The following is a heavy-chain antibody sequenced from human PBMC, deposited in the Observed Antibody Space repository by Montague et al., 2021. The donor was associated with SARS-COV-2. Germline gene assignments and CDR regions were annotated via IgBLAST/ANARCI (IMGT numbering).Heavy chain of an antibody. V-gene: IGHV3-48*03. CDR2: ISYSGGIT. CDR3: VREGSGWFFDY. J-gene: IGHJ4*02. CDR1: GFTFSSYE. Sequence: CLRLSCAASGFTFSSYEMNLVRQAPGKGLEWLSSISYSGGITNYADSVRGRFTISRDFAKNSLYLQMNSLRAEDTAVYYCVREGSGWFFDYWGQGALVTVSS. D-gene: IGHD2-15*01.